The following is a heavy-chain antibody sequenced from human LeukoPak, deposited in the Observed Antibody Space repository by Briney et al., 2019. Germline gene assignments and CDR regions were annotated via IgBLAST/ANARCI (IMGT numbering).Heavy chain of an antibody. D-gene: IGHD3-10*01. CDR1: GFTFSSYA. V-gene: IGHV3-30-3*01. CDR3: AKALQEAVLLWFGEFGFDY. J-gene: IGHJ4*02. Sequence: GGSLRLSCAASGFTFSSYAMHWVRQAPGKGLEWVAVISYDGSNKYYADSVKGRFTISRDNSKNTLYLQMNSLRAEDTAVYYCAKALQEAVLLWFGEFGFDYWGQGTLVTVSS. CDR2: ISYDGSNK.